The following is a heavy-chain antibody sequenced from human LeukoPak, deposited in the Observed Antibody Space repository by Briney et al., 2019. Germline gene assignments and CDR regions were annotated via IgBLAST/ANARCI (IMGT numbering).Heavy chain of an antibody. CDR2: MSPDTGKI. CDR3: ASRFTMVRGFDP. V-gene: IGHV1-8*02. CDR1: GYSFTSYD. J-gene: IGHJ5*02. Sequence: ASVKVSCKASGYSFTSYDINWVRQATGQGLEWMGWMSPDTGKIDFAQKFQGRVTITRNTSINTAYMELSRLRSDDTAVYYCASRFTMVRGFDPWGQGTLVTVSS. D-gene: IGHD3-10*01.